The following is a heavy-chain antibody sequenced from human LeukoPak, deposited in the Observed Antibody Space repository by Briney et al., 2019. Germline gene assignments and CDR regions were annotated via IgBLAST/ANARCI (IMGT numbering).Heavy chain of an antibody. CDR3: VRDEKKRGGDY. Sequence: PGGSLRLSCAASGFTFSTYWMSWVRQSPGKGLGWVANMSPDGSGKYYADSVRGRFTISRDNAKNSFYLQMNSLRVEDTAVYYCVRDEKKRGGDYWGQGTLVTVST. D-gene: IGHD3-16*01. CDR2: MSPDGSGK. V-gene: IGHV3-7*01. J-gene: IGHJ4*02. CDR1: GFTFSTYW.